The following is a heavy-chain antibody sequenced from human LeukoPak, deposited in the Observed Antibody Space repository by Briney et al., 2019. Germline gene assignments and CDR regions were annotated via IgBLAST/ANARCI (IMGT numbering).Heavy chain of an antibody. CDR2: ISAYNGNT. D-gene: IGHD3-22*01. Sequence: ASVKVSCKASGYTFTSYGISWVRQAPGQGLEWMGWISAYNGNTNYAQKLQGRVTMTTDTSTSTAYMELRSLRSDDTAVYYCARGVSQVVVITTGAFDIWGQGTMVTVSS. J-gene: IGHJ3*02. V-gene: IGHV1-18*01. CDR3: ARGVSQVVVITTGAFDI. CDR1: GYTFTSYG.